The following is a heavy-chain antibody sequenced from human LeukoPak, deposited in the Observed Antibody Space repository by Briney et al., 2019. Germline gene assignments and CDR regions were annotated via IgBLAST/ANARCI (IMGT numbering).Heavy chain of an antibody. V-gene: IGHV1-8*02. D-gene: IGHD3-10*01. CDR3: ARGRVGDYYGSGSYFADP. CDR1: GYTFINSD. Sequence: ASVKVSCKASGYTFINSDINWVRQATGQGLEWMGWMNPSSGNTGYAQKFQGRVTMTRNTSISTAYMELSSLRSEDTAVYYCARGRVGDYYGSGSYFADPWGQGTLVTVSS. J-gene: IGHJ5*02. CDR2: MNPSSGNT.